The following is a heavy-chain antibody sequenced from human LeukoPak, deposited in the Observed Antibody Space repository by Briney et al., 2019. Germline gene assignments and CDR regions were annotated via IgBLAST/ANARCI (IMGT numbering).Heavy chain of an antibody. CDR3: ARAYASGESY. D-gene: IGHD3-10*01. CDR1: GFTFSSYG. V-gene: IGHV3-30*19. CDR2: IKSDGSNK. Sequence: PGGSLRLSCETSGFTFSSYGMHWVRQAPGKGLEWVTFIKSDGSNKYYTDSVKGRFTISRDDSKNTLFLQMNSLEPEDTAVYYCARAYASGESYWGQGTLVTVSS. J-gene: IGHJ4*02.